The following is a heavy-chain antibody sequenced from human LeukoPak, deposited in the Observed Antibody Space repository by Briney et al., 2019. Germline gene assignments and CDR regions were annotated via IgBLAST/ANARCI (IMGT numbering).Heavy chain of an antibody. D-gene: IGHD5-18*01. J-gene: IGHJ4*02. CDR3: ATTADTAMVL. CDR2: IYYSGST. V-gene: IGHV4-39*01. Sequence: SETLSLTCTVSGGSLSSSSYYWGWIRQPPGKGLEWIGSIYYSGSTYYNPSLKSRVTISVDTSKNQFSLKLSSVTAADTAVYYCATTADTAMVLWGQGTLVTVSS. CDR1: GGSLSSSSYY.